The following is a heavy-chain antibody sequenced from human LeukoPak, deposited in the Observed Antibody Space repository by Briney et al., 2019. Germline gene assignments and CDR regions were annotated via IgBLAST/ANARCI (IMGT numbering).Heavy chain of an antibody. CDR1: GYTFTTYY. CDR2: INPSGGST. J-gene: IGHJ4*02. CDR3: ARDGARYYGSGSYYVFDS. D-gene: IGHD3-10*01. V-gene: IGHV1-46*01. Sequence: ASVKVSCKASGYTFTTYYIHWVRQAPGQGLEWMGIINPSGGSTSYAQKFQGRVTMTRDTSTSTVYMELSSLRSEDTAVYYCARDGARYYGSGSYYVFDSWGQGTLVTVSS.